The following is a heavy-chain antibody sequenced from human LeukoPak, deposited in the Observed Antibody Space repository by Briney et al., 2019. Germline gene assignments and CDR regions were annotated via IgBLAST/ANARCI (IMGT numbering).Heavy chain of an antibody. Sequence: ASVKVSCKASGGTFSSYAISWVRQAPGQGLEWMGWINPNSGGTNYAQKFQGWVTMTRDTSISTAYMELSSLRSEDTAVYYCATLAFSGSYMFFGYWGQGTLVTVSS. V-gene: IGHV1-2*04. D-gene: IGHD1-26*01. J-gene: IGHJ4*02. CDR2: INPNSGGT. CDR1: GGTFSSYA. CDR3: ATLAFSGSYMFFGY.